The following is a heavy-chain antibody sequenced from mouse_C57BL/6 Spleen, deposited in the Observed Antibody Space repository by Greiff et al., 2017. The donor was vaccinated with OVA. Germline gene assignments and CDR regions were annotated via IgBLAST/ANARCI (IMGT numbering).Heavy chain of an antibody. CDR1: GYAFSSSW. V-gene: IGHV1-82*01. CDR3: ARGDGDYDVFAY. CDR2: IYPGDGDT. J-gene: IGHJ3*01. Sequence: QVQLKESGPELVKPGASVKISCKASGYAFSSSWMNWVKQRPGKGLEWIGRIYPGDGDTNYNGKFKGKATLTADKSSSTAYMQLSSLTSEDSAVYFCARGDGDYDVFAYWGQGTLVTVSA. D-gene: IGHD2-4*01.